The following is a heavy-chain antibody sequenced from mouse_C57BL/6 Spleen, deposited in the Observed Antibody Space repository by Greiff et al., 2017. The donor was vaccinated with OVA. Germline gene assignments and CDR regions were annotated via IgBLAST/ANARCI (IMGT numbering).Heavy chain of an antibody. D-gene: IGHD3-2*02. V-gene: IGHV5-4*01. CDR1: GFTFSSYA. J-gene: IGHJ2*01. CDR3: ARDRTAQATDFDY. CDR2: ISDGGSYT. Sequence: EVQRVESGGGLVKPGGSLKLSCAASGFTFSSYAMSWVRQTPEKRLEWVATISDGGSYTYYPDNVKGRFTISRDNAKNNLYLQMSHLKSEDTAMYYCARDRTAQATDFDYWGQGTTLTVSS.